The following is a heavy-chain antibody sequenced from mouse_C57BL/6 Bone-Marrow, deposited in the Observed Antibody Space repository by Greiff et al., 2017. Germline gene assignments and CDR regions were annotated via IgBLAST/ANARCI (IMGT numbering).Heavy chain of an antibody. D-gene: IGHD2-1*01. CDR3: ARGDCNYISWFAY. J-gene: IGHJ3*01. V-gene: IGHV1-55*01. CDR1: GYTFTRYW. CDR2: LYPGSGST. Sequence: QVQLQQPGAELVKPGASVKMSCKASGYTFTRYWITWVKQRPGQGLAWIGDLYPGSGSTNYNEKFKSKATLTVDKSSSTAYMQLSSLTSEYSAVYYGARGDCNYISWFAYWGQGTLVTVSA.